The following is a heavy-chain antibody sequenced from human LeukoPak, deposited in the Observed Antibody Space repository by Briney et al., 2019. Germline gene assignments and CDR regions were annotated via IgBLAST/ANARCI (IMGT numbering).Heavy chain of an antibody. Sequence: GGSLRLSCTASDFTFSSYDRNWVRQTPGRGLEGVSSISRNGGTTYADSVKGRLTISRDNSKNTLYLQMNSLRAEDAAVYYCAKDSGTCCWYFDLWGRGTLVTVSS. J-gene: IGHJ2*01. CDR2: ISRNGGTT. V-gene: IGHV3-23*01. CDR1: DFTFSSYD. CDR3: AKDSGTCCWYFDL. D-gene: IGHD1-26*01.